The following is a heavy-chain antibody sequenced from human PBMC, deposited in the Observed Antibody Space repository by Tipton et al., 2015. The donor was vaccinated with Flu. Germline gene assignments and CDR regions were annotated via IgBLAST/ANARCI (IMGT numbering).Heavy chain of an antibody. J-gene: IGHJ5*02. V-gene: IGHV6-1*01. D-gene: IGHD3-10*01. CDR3: ARGSGSGPKDWFDP. CDR2: TYQRSMWHH. Sequence: LVKPTQTLSLTCVISGDSVSSNVATWNWIRQSPSRSLEWLGKTYQRSMWHHIYAVSLRGRITITPDTSKNQFSLQLNSVTPEDTAVYYCARGSGSGPKDWFDPWGQGTQVTVSA. CDR1: GDSVSSNVAT.